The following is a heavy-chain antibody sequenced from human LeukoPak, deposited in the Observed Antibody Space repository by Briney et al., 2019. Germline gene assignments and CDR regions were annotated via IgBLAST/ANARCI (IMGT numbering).Heavy chain of an antibody. CDR1: DGSISSSSYY. D-gene: IGHD6-13*01. Sequence: SETLSLTCTVSDGSISSSSYYWGWIRQPPGKGLEWIGSIYYSGSTYYNPSLKSRVTISVDTSKNQFSLKLSSVTAADTAVYYCARPGIAAASWFDPWGQGTLVTVSS. CDR3: ARPGIAAASWFDP. V-gene: IGHV4-39*01. J-gene: IGHJ5*02. CDR2: IYYSGST.